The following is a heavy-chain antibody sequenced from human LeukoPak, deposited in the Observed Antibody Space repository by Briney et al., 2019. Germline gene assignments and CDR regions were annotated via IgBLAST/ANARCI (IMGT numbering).Heavy chain of an antibody. J-gene: IGHJ4*02. CDR1: GGTFSSYA. V-gene: IGHV1-69*04. CDR2: IIPILGIA. Sequence: ASVKVSCKASGGTFSSYAISWGRQAPGQGLKLMGMIIPILGIANYAQKFQGRVTITADKSTSTAYMELSSLRSEDTAVYYCARARGGPAPEFDYWGQGTLVTVSS. CDR3: ARARGGPAPEFDY. D-gene: IGHD1-26*01.